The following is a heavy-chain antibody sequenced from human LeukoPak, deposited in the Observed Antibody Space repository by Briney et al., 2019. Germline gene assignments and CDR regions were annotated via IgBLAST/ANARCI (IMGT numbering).Heavy chain of an antibody. J-gene: IGHJ3*02. CDR3: ARAMIGRGYSSSWTPNDAFDI. CDR2: ISSNGSST. D-gene: IGHD6-13*01. Sequence: GSLRLSCAASGFTFSSYAMHWVRQAPGKGLEYVSAISSNGSSTYYANSVKGRFTISRDNSKNTLYLQMGSLRAEDMAVYYCARAMIGRGYSSSWTPNDAFDIWGQGTMVTVSS. CDR1: GFTFSSYA. V-gene: IGHV3-64*01.